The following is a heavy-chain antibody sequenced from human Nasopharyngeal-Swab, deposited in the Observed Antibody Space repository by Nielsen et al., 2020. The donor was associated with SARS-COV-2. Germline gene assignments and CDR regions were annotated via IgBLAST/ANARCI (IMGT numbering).Heavy chain of an antibody. CDR1: GSSFRTYG. J-gene: IGHJ6*02. V-gene: IGHV3-23*01. CDR2: IVGCGDISGSGGST. CDR3: ARDTYCSGGSCYGYGMAV. D-gene: IGHD2-15*01. Sequence: GGSLRLSCVASGSSFRTYGMSWVRQAPGKGLEWVAAIVGCGDISGSGGSTYYADSVKGRFTISRDNAKNSLYLQMNSLRADDTAVYYCARDTYCSGGSCYGYGMAVWGQGTTVTVSS.